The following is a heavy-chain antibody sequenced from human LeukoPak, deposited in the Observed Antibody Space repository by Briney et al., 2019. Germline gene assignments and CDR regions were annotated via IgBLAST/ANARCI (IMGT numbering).Heavy chain of an antibody. CDR2: ISGSGGST. D-gene: IGHD2-15*01. Sequence: GGSLRLSCAASGFTFSSYAMSWVRQAPGKGLEWVSAISGSGGSTYYADSVKGRFTISRDNSKNTLYLQMNSLRAENTAVYYCAPPGYCSGGSCPLDYWGQGTLVTVSS. V-gene: IGHV3-23*01. CDR3: APPGYCSGGSCPLDY. J-gene: IGHJ4*02. CDR1: GFTFSSYA.